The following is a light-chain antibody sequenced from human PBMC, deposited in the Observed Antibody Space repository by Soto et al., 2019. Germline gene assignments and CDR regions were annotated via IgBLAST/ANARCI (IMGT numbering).Light chain of an antibody. CDR3: QQYHDWPPIT. Sequence: EIVMTQSPDTLSVSPWEGVTLSCRASQSVSSDLAWYQQKPGQSPRLLMSGASTRATDIPARFSGGGSGTEFTLTISSLQSEDVAIYYCQQYHDWPPITFGPGNKVEIK. J-gene: IGKJ3*01. CDR1: QSVSSD. CDR2: GAS. V-gene: IGKV3-15*01.